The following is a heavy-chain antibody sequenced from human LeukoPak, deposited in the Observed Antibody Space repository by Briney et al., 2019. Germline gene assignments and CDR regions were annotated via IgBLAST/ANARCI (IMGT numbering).Heavy chain of an antibody. Sequence: ASVKVSCKASGYTFTGYYMHWVRQAPGQGLEWMGWINPNSGGTNYAQKFQGRVTMTRDTSISTAYMELSRLRSDDTAVYYCASRSATPLWFRELLGSLTHYYYGMDVWGQGTTVTVSS. CDR1: GYTFTGYY. CDR2: INPNSGGT. V-gene: IGHV1-2*02. CDR3: ASRSATPLWFRELLGSLTHYYYGMDV. D-gene: IGHD3-10*01. J-gene: IGHJ6*02.